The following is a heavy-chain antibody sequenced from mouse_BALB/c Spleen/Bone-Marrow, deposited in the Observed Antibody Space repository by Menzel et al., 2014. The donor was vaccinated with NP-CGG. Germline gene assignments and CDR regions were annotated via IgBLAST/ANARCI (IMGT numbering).Heavy chain of an antibody. CDR1: GYTFTEYT. Sequence: EVQLQQSGPDLVKPGASVKISCKTSGYTFTEYTMHWVKQSHVKSLEWIGGINPNNGGTSYSQKFKGKATWTVDKSSSTAYMELRSLTSEDSAVYYCARGWLPRHYFDYWGQGTTLTVSS. CDR3: ARGWLPRHYFDY. J-gene: IGHJ2*01. V-gene: IGHV1-18*01. CDR2: INPNNGGT. D-gene: IGHD2-3*01.